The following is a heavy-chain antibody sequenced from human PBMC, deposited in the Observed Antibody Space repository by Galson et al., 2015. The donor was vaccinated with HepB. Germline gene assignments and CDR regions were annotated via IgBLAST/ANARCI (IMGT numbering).Heavy chain of an antibody. CDR3: AKDRGGIAAATLDY. Sequence: SLRLSCAASGFTFSSYGMHWVRQAPGKGLEWVAVIWYDGSNKYYADSVKGRFTISRDNSKNTLYLQMNSLRAEDTAVYYCAKDRGGIAAATLDYWGQGTLVTVSS. V-gene: IGHV3-33*06. CDR2: IWYDGSNK. D-gene: IGHD6-13*01. CDR1: GFTFSSYG. J-gene: IGHJ4*02.